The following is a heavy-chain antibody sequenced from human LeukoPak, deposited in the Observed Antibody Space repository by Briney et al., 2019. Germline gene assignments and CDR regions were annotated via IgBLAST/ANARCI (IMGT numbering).Heavy chain of an antibody. CDR1: GFTFSSNA. V-gene: IGHV3-23*01. CDR2: ISGSGYST. J-gene: IGHJ4*02. D-gene: IGHD6-6*01. CDR3: ARVAARHLDY. Sequence: GGSLRLSCAASGFTFSSNAMSWVRQAPGKGLEWVSAISGSGYSTYSADSVKGRFTISRDNAKNSLYLQMNSLRAEDTAVYYCARVAARHLDYWGQGTLVTVSS.